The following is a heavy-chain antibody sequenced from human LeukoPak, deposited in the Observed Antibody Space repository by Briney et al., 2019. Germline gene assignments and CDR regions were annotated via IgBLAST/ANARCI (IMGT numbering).Heavy chain of an antibody. D-gene: IGHD2-15*01. CDR3: ARVERAERKLVAGLGY. Sequence: SVKVSCKASGGTFSSYAISWVRQAPGQGLEWMGGIIPIFGTANYAQKFQGRVTITADESTSTAYMGLSSLRSEDTAVYYCARVERAERKLVAGLGYWGQGTLVTVSS. V-gene: IGHV1-69*01. CDR1: GGTFSSYA. J-gene: IGHJ4*02. CDR2: IIPIFGTA.